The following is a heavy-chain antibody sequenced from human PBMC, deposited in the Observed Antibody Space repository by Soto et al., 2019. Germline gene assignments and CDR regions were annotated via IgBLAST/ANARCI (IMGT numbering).Heavy chain of an antibody. V-gene: IGHV4-59*01. CDR3: ARHPTVTTGRWFDP. J-gene: IGHJ5*02. CDR2: VYYSGST. D-gene: IGHD4-17*01. Sequence: SETLSLTCTVSGGSMSSYYWSWIRQPPGKGLEWIGYVYYSGSTNYNPSLKSRVTISVDTSKDQFSLKLSSVTAADTAVHYCARHPTVTTGRWFDPWGQGTLVTVSS. CDR1: GGSMSSYY.